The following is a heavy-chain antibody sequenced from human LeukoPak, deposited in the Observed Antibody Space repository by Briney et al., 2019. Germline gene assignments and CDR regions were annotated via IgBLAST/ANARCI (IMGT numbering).Heavy chain of an antibody. Sequence: GGSLRLSCAASGLTFSSYWMSWVRQAPGKGLEWVANIKQDGSENYYVDSVKGRFTISRDNAKNSLYLQMNSLRAEDTAVYYCARDEGSGSQDYWGQGTLVIASS. J-gene: IGHJ4*02. CDR2: IKQDGSEN. CDR1: GLTFSSYW. D-gene: IGHD3-10*01. V-gene: IGHV3-7*01. CDR3: ARDEGSGSQDY.